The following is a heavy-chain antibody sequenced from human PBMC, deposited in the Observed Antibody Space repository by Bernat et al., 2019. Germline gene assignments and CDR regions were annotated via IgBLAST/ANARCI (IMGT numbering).Heavy chain of an antibody. CDR1: GLRFSDSY. D-gene: IGHD6-13*01. Sequence: QVHLVESGGGLVKPGGSLRLPCAASGLRFSDSYMTWFRKAPGKGLECLSYISGSSTDTNYAESVKGRFTVSRDNPMNSLYLQMDSLRVDDTAVYFCTKDTQQPYYWGQGTLVTVSS. V-gene: IGHV3-11*05. CDR3: TKDTQQPYY. J-gene: IGHJ4*02. CDR2: ISGSSTDT.